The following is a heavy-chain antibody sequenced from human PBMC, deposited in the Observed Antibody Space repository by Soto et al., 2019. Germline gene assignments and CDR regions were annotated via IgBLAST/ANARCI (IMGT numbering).Heavy chain of an antibody. V-gene: IGHV3-30-3*01. CDR2: TSSDGSDK. CDR1: GFTLSSYT. D-gene: IGHD6-19*01. Sequence: QVQLVESGGGVVQPGRSLRLSCAASGFTLSSYTRYWVRQAPDKGLECVATTSSDGSDKYYADSVKGRFTISRDNSKDPLFLQMNSLRAEATSVHYCARARSLAVAAPGYWGQGALVTVST. J-gene: IGHJ4*02. CDR3: ARARSLAVAAPGY.